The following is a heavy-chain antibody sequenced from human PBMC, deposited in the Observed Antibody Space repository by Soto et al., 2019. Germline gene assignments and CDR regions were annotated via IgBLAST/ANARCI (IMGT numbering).Heavy chain of an antibody. J-gene: IGHJ6*02. Sequence: QVQLQESGPGLVKPSGTLSLTCAVSGGSISSINWWSWVRQPPGKGLKWIGEIYHSGSTTYNPSLKSRVTISVDKSKNQFSRKVKSVTAADTAIYYCARGGGPDIAYGMDVWGQGTTVIVSS. CDR1: GGSISSINW. D-gene: IGHD5-12*01. CDR3: ARGGGPDIAYGMDV. V-gene: IGHV4-4*02. CDR2: IYHSGST.